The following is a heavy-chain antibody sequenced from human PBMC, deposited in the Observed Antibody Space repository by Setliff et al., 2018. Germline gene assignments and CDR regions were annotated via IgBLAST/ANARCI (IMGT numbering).Heavy chain of an antibody. V-gene: IGHV1-2*04. CDR3: ARGEAMIVEQTDFDY. CDR2: INPNSGGT. Sequence: ASVKVSCKASGYTFTGYYMHWVRQAPGQGLEWMGWINPNSGGTNYAQKFQGWVTMTRDTSISTAYMELSGLRSDDTAVYYCARGEAMIVEQTDFDYWGQGTLVTVSS. CDR1: GYTFTGYY. D-gene: IGHD3-22*01. J-gene: IGHJ4*02.